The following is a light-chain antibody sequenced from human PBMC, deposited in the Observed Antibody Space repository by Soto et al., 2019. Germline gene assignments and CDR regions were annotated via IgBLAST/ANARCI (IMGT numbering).Light chain of an antibody. CDR2: DVS. Sequence: QSALTQPASVSGSPGQSITISCTGPSSDVDVYHYVSWYQQHPGKAPKLMIYDVSIRPSGISSRFSGSKYGNTASLTISGLQPEDEADYYCSSYTTSFSLYVFGTGTKLTVL. CDR1: SSDVDVYHY. J-gene: IGLJ1*01. V-gene: IGLV2-14*01. CDR3: SSYTTSFSLYV.